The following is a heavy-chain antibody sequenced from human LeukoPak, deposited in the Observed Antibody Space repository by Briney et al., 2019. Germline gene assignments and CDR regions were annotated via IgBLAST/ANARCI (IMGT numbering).Heavy chain of an antibody. Sequence: PGGSLRLSCAASVFTVSSNYMSWVRQAPGKGLEWVSVIYSGGSTYYADSVKGRFTISRDNSKNTLYLQMNSLRAEDTAVYYCASRLGYCSSTSCYPASFDYWGQGTLVTVSS. CDR1: VFTVSSNY. D-gene: IGHD2-2*01. CDR3: ASRLGYCSSTSCYPASFDY. V-gene: IGHV3-53*01. CDR2: IYSGGST. J-gene: IGHJ4*02.